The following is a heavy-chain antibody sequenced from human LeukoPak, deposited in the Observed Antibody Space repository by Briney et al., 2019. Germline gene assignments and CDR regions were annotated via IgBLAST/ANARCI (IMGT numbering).Heavy chain of an antibody. CDR3: ARAPAISGSYYLDY. Sequence: ASVKVSCKASGYTFTSYAMDWVRQAPGQGLEWMGWINTNTGNPTYAQGFTGRFVFSLDTSVSTAYLQISSLKAEDTAVYYCARAPAISGSYYLDYWGQGTLVTVSS. CDR2: INTNTGNP. CDR1: GYTFTSYA. J-gene: IGHJ4*02. V-gene: IGHV7-4-1*02. D-gene: IGHD3-10*01.